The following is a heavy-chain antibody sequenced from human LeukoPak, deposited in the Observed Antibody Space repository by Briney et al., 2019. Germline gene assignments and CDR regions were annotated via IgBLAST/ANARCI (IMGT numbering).Heavy chain of an antibody. CDR2: ISSSGSTI. CDR1: GFTFSSYW. V-gene: IGHV3-48*04. D-gene: IGHD3-22*01. J-gene: IGHJ4*02. Sequence: GGSLRLSCAASGFTFSSYWMHWVRQAPGKGLEWVSYISSSGSTIYYADSVKGRFTISRDNAKNSLYLQMNSLRAEDTAVYYCAREVADGYYPFLLDWGQGTLVTVSS. CDR3: AREVADGYYPFLLD.